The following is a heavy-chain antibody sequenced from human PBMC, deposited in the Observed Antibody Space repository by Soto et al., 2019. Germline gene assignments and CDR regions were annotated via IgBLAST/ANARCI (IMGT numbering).Heavy chain of an antibody. CDR1: GFTFSSYA. V-gene: IGHV3-23*01. D-gene: IGHD6-13*01. CDR3: AKDRIAAAGPIDY. J-gene: IGHJ4*02. CDR2: ISGSGGST. Sequence: GGSLRLSCAACGFTFSSYAMSWVRQAQGKGLEWVSAISGSGGSTYYPDSVKGRFTISRDNSKNTLYLQMNSLRAEDTAVYYCAKDRIAAAGPIDYWGQGTLVSVSS.